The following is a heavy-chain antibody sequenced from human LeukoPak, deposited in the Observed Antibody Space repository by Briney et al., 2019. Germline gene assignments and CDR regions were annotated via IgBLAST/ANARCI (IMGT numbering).Heavy chain of an antibody. Sequence: GGSLRLSCAACGFTFSSYEMIGVRLARGKGLECLSYISSSGGTKHYADSVKGRFTISRDNAKNSLYFQMNSLRAEDTPVYYCARVISQWLEYSQHWDQGTLVTVSS. D-gene: IGHD6-19*01. J-gene: IGHJ1*01. CDR1: GFTFSSYE. CDR2: ISSSGGTK. V-gene: IGHV3-48*03. CDR3: ARVISQWLEYSQH.